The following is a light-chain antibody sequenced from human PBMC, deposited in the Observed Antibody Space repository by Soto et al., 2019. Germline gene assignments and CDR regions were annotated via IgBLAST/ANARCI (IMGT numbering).Light chain of an antibody. CDR1: QSVLYSSNNKNY. V-gene: IGKV4-1*01. CDR2: WAS. CDR3: QQYYDTPAIT. J-gene: IGKJ5*01. Sequence: DIVMTQSPDSLAVSLGERATINCKSSQSVLYSSNNKNYLAWYQQKPGQPPKLLIYWASTRESGVPDRFSGSGSVTDFTLTISSLQAEDVAVYYCQQYYDTPAITFGQGTRLEI.